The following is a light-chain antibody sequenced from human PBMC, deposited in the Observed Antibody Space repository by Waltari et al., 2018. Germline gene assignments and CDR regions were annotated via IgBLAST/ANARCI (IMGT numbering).Light chain of an antibody. V-gene: IGLV3-1*01. CDR2: QDT. CDR3: QAWDSSTAV. Sequence: SYELTQPPSVSVSPGQTATIPCSGDKLGDKYACWYQQKPGQSPLLVIYQDTKRPSGIRERFSGSNSGNTATLTISGTQAVDEADYYCQAWDSSTAVFGGGTELTVL. CDR1: KLGDKY. J-gene: IGLJ2*01.